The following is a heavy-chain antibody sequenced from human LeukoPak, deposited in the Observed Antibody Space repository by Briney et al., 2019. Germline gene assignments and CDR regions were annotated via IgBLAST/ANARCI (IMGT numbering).Heavy chain of an antibody. D-gene: IGHD3-22*01. V-gene: IGHV3-23*01. J-gene: IGHJ4*02. CDR2: LSDSGVSP. Sequence: PGGSLRLSCAVSGITLSNYGMTWFRKPPGKGRKWVAGLSDSGVSPTYADSMKGRFTISRDNPKNTLYLQMNSLRAEDTAVYFCAKRGVVIRVILVGFHKEAYYFDSWGQGALVTVSS. CDR3: AKRGVVIRVILVGFHKEAYYFDS. CDR1: GITLSNYG.